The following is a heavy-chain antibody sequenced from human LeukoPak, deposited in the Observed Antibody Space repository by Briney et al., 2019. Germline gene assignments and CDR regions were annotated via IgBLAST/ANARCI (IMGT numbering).Heavy chain of an antibody. V-gene: IGHV3-21*01. Sequence: GGSLRLSCAASGFTFSSYSMNWVRQAPGKGLEWVSSISSSSSYIYYADSVKGRFTISRDNAKNSLYLQMNSLRAEDTAVYYCARGNFNRYCSGGSCSGGFGDWFGPWGQGTLVTVSS. CDR1: GFTFSSYS. D-gene: IGHD2-15*01. CDR2: ISSSSSYI. CDR3: ARGNFNRYCSGGSCSGGFGDWFGP. J-gene: IGHJ5*02.